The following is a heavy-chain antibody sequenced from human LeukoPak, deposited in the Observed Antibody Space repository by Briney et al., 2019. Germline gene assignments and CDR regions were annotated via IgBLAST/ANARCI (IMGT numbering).Heavy chain of an antibody. J-gene: IGHJ1*01. CDR2: ITPNADRA. CDR3: AIMHGYYDGSGYWVQ. Sequence: GGSLRLSCAASGFTFGSYGMSWVRQAPGRGLEWVSFITPNADRASYADSVEGRFTTSRDNPRNTLYMQMNSLRDEDTAVYYCAIMHGYYDGSGYWVQWGQGTLVTVSS. CDR1: GFTFGSYG. V-gene: IGHV3-23*01. D-gene: IGHD3-22*01.